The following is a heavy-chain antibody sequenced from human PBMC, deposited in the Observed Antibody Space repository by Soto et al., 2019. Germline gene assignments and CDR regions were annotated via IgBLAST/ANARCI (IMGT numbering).Heavy chain of an antibody. CDR2: IYSGGYT. Sequence: EVQLVESGGGLIQPGGSLRLSCAVSGFTVSNNYMSWVRQAPGKGLEGVSVIYSGGYTAYGDSVKGRFTISRDNSKNTTLSKMNSRGADDRAVVYWAIGRGGGGYGGQGTLVTVSS. V-gene: IGHV3-53*01. D-gene: IGHD3-10*01. CDR1: GFTVSNNY. CDR3: AIGRGGGGY. J-gene: IGHJ4*02.